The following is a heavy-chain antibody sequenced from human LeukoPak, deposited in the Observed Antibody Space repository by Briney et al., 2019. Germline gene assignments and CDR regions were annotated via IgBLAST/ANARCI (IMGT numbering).Heavy chain of an antibody. CDR3: ARYYYGSGSNNWFDP. CDR1: GGSISNRAYY. V-gene: IGHV4-39*01. CDR2: VFYSGSK. Sequence: PSETLSLTCNVSGGSISNRAYYWAWIRQPPGKGLEWIGSVFYSGSKYSNPSLESRLTISVDTSKNHFSLRLTSVTAADTAVYYCARYYYGSGSNNWFDPWGQGTLVTVSS. J-gene: IGHJ5*02. D-gene: IGHD3-10*01.